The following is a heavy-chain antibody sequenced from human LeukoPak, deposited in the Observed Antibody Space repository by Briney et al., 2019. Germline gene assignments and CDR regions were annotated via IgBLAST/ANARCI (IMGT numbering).Heavy chain of an antibody. CDR1: GFTFSGHG. Sequence: PGGSLRLSCTASGFTFSGHGMHWVRQAPGKGLEWVAFIRYDGSHKYYADSVKGRFTVSRDNSKNTLYLQMNSLRAEDTAVYYCAKPRYYDSSGYYTRPYYFDYWGQGTLVTVSS. J-gene: IGHJ4*02. CDR3: AKPRYYDSSGYYTRPYYFDY. D-gene: IGHD3-22*01. CDR2: IRYDGSHK. V-gene: IGHV3-30*02.